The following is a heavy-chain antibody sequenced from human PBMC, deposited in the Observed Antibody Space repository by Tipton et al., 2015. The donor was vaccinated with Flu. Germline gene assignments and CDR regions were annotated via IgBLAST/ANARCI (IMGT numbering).Heavy chain of an antibody. CDR1: GFTFSSYS. V-gene: IGHV3-21*01. CDR3: ARQGGFGEFDS. J-gene: IGHJ4*02. D-gene: IGHD3-10*01. CDR2: ISSSSI. Sequence: SLRLSCAASGFTFSSYSINWVRRAPGKGLEWVSSISSSSIYYADSVKGRFTISRDNAKNSLFLQMNSLRAEDTAVYYCARQGGFGEFDSWGQGTLVTVSS.